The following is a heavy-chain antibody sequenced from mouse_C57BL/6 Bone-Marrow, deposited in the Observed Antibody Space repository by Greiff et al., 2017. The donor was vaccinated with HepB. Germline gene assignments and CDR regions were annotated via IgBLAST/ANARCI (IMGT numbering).Heavy chain of an antibody. CDR1: GFTFSDYG. V-gene: IGHV5-17*01. Sequence: EVKVVESGGGLVKPGGSLKLSCAASGFTFSDYGMHWVRQAPEKGLEWVAYISSGTSTIYYADTVKGRFTISRDNAKNTLFLQMTSLRSEDTAMYYCARPVLLRFSPWYFDVWGTGTTVTVSS. CDR2: ISSGTSTI. J-gene: IGHJ1*03. D-gene: IGHD1-1*01. CDR3: ARPVLLRFSPWYFDV.